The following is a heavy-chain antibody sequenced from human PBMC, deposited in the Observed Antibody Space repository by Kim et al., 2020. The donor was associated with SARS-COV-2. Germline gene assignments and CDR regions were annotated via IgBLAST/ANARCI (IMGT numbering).Heavy chain of an antibody. V-gene: IGHV3-21*01. CDR3: ARIAGSLRSQGYFDL. CDR2: ISSSSSYI. CDR1: GFTFSSYS. D-gene: IGHD6-13*01. J-gene: IGHJ2*01. Sequence: GGSLRLSCAASGFTFSSYSMNWVRQAPGKGLEWVSSISSSSSYIYYADSVKGRFTISRDNAKNSLYLQMNSLRAEDTAVYYCARIAGSLRSQGYFDLWGRGTLVTVSS.